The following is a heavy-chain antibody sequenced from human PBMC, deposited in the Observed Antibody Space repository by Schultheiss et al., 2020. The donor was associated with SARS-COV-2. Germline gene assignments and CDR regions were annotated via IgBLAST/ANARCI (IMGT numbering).Heavy chain of an antibody. J-gene: IGHJ5*02. CDR1: GGSISSSSYY. CDR2: IYYSGST. D-gene: IGHD2-2*01. V-gene: IGHV4-39*07. CDR3: ARGDCGSTSSYGLNLSWFDP. Sequence: SETLSLTCTVSGGSISSSSYYWGWIRQPPGQGLEWIGSIYYSGSTYYNPSLKSRVTISVDTYKNQFSLKLSSLTGADTAVYYCARGDCGSTSSYGLNLSWFDPGGQGTLVTVSS.